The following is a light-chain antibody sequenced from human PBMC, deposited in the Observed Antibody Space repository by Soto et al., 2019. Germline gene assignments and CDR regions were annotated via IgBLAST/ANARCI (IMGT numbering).Light chain of an antibody. CDR1: SSDDGTFNY. Sequence: QSALTQPRSVSGSPGQSVTISYNGTSSDDGTFNYVSWYQQHPGKAPKLIIYDVTQRPSGVPDRFSGSKSGNTASLTISGLQSEDEADYFCCSYAGTNTYVVIGGGTKLTVL. V-gene: IGLV2-11*01. J-gene: IGLJ2*01. CDR3: CSYAGTNTYVV. CDR2: DVT.